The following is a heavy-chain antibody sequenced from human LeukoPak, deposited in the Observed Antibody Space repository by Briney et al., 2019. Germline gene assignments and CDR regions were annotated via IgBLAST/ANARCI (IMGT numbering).Heavy chain of an antibody. CDR2: IKQDGSEK. CDR1: GFTFNIYW. D-gene: IGHD3-16*01. J-gene: IGHJ4*02. CDR3: ARGGRIQRNYYFDY. Sequence: PGGSLRLSCAASGFTFNIYWMSWVRQAPGKGLEWVANIKQDGSEKYYVDSVKGRFTISRDNAKNSLYLQMNSLRAEDTAVYYCARGGRIQRNYYFDYWGQGTLVTVSS. V-gene: IGHV3-7*01.